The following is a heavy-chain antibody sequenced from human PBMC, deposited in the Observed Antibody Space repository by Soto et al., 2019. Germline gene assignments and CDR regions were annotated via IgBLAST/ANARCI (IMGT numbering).Heavy chain of an antibody. J-gene: IGHJ6*02. V-gene: IGHV1-69*06. CDR3: ARDLIAARRDYYYGMDV. Sequence: QVQLVQSGAEVKKPGSSVKVSCKASGGTFSSYAISWVRQAPGQGLEWIGGIIPIFGTANYAQKFQGRVTITADKSTSTAYMELSSLRSEDTAVYYCARDLIAARRDYYYGMDVWGQGTTVTVSS. CDR2: IIPIFGTA. D-gene: IGHD6-6*01. CDR1: GGTFSSYA.